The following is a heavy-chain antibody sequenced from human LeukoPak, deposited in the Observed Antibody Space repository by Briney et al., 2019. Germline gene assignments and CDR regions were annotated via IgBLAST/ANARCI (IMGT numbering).Heavy chain of an antibody. CDR2: IIPIFGTA. CDR1: GGTFSSYA. V-gene: IGHV1-69*06. CDR3: ARAPLGVERKYCSGGSCYSTPYYFDY. D-gene: IGHD2-15*01. J-gene: IGHJ4*02. Sequence: ASVKVSCKASGGTFSSYAISWVRQAPGQGLEWMGGIIPIFGTANYAQKFQGRVTITADKSTSTAYMELSSLRSVDTAVYYCARAPLGVERKYCSGGSCYSTPYYFDYWGQGTLVTVSS.